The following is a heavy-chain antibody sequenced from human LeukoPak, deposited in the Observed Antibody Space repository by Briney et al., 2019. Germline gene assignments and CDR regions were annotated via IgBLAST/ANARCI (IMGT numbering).Heavy chain of an antibody. CDR3: ARELVSLGTGYFDL. J-gene: IGHJ2*01. V-gene: IGHV3-23*01. CDR1: GFTFRTYG. D-gene: IGHD7-27*01. Sequence: GGSLRLSCEASGFTFRTYGMTWVRQAPGKGLEWVSGITGSSTWTYYADSVRGRFTISRDNSKNTLHLQMNNLTADDAAIYYCARELVSLGTGYFDLWGRGTLVTVSS. CDR2: ITGSSTWT.